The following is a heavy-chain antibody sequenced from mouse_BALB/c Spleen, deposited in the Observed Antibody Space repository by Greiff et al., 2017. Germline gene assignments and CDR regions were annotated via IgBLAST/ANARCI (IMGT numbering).Heavy chain of an antibody. CDR3: ARLYDYDGDYAMDY. Sequence: VQLQQSGAELAKPGASVKISCKASGYTFTSYWMHWVKQRPGQGLEWIGYINPSTGYTEYNQKFKDKATLTADKSSSTAYMQLSSLTSEDSAVYYCARLYDYDGDYAMDYWGQGTSVTVSA. CDR1: GYTFTSYW. V-gene: IGHV1-7*01. J-gene: IGHJ4*01. CDR2: INPSTGYT. D-gene: IGHD2-4*01.